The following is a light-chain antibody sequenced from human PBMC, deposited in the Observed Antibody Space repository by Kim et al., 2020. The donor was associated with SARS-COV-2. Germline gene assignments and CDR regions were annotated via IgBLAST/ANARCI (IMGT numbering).Light chain of an antibody. J-gene: IGLJ1*01. CDR3: SSYTTGSSFYV. CDR1: SSDVGGYYY. CDR2: DVI. Sequence: QSITISCTGTSSDVGGYYYVSWDQQHPGKAPKLMIYDVIRRPSGVSHRFSGSKSGNTASLTISGLQAEDEADYYCSSYTTGSSFYVFGTGTKVTVL. V-gene: IGLV2-14*04.